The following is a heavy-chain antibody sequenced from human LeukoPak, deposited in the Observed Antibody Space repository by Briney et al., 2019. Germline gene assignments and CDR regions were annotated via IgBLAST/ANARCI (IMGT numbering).Heavy chain of an antibody. CDR2: IKEDGSDK. J-gene: IGHJ4*02. Sequence: GGSLGLSCAASGFTFSNYWMSWVRQAPGKGLEWVANIKEDGSDKYYVDSVKGRLTISRDNAKNSQYLQMNSLRAEDTAVYYCARDTGYNTFDYWGQGTLVTVSS. D-gene: IGHD5-24*01. V-gene: IGHV3-7*05. CDR1: GFTFSNYW. CDR3: ARDTGYNTFDY.